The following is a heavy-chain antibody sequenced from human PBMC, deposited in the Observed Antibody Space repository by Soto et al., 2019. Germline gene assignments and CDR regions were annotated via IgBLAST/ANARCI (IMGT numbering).Heavy chain of an antibody. Sequence: XVKVSCKASGYTFTVDGSGRVRHAPGQGLEWMGWISAYNGNTNYAQKLQGRVTMTTDTSTSTAYMELRSLRYGDTAVYYCARVKGSGYHNWFDPWGQGTLVTVSS. J-gene: IGHJ5*02. CDR1: GYTFTVDG. CDR2: ISAYNGNT. D-gene: IGHD3-22*01. CDR3: ARVKGSGYHNWFDP. V-gene: IGHV1-18*01.